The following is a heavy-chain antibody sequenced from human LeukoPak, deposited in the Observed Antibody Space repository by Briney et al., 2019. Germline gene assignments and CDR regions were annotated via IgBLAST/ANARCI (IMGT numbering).Heavy chain of an antibody. CDR2: IYSGGST. CDR1: GFTFSSNY. V-gene: IGHV3-53*01. CDR3: ARSSTVTKYYFDY. J-gene: IGHJ4*02. Sequence: PGGSLRLSCAASGFTFSSNYMSWVRQAPGKGLEWVSVIYSGGSTYYADSVKGRFTISRDNSKNTLYLQMNSLRAEDTAVYYCARSSTVTKYYFDYWGQGTLVTVSS. D-gene: IGHD4-17*01.